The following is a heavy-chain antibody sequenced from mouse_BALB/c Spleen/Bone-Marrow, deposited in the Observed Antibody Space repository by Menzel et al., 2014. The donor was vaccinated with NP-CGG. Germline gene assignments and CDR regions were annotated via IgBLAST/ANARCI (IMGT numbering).Heavy chain of an antibody. CDR2: ISHSGST. J-gene: IGHJ4*01. D-gene: IGHD2-14*01. V-gene: IGHV3-8*02. CDR1: GDSITSGY. Sequence: VQLQQSRPSLVKPSQTLSLTCSVTGDSITSGYWNWIRKFPGNKLEYMGYISHSGSTYYNPSLKSRISITRDTSKNQYYLQLNSVTTEDAATYYCARAGYRYDVGYAMDYWSQGPPVTAPS. CDR3: ARAGYRYDVGYAMDY.